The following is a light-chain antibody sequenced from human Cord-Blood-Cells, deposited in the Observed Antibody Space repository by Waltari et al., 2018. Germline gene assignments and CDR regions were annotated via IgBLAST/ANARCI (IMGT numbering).Light chain of an antibody. CDR1: SSDVGGYNY. Sequence: QSALTQPASVSGSPGQSITISCTGTSSDVGGYNYVSLYQQHPGKAPKLMIYDVSNRPSGVSNRFSGSKSVNTASLTISGLQAEDEADYYCSSYTSSSTLVLFGGGTKLTVL. CDR3: SSYTSSSTLVL. V-gene: IGLV2-14*01. CDR2: DVS. J-gene: IGLJ2*01.